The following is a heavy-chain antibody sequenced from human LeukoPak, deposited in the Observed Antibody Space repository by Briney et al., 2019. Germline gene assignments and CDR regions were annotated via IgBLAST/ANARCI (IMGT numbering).Heavy chain of an antibody. Sequence: GESLKISCKGSGYSFTNYWIGWVRQMPGKGLEWMGIIYPGDSDTRYSPSFQGQVTISADKSISTAYLQWSSLKASDTAMYYCARPPAGYYDSSGLLWLVGYWGQGTLVTVSS. J-gene: IGHJ4*02. CDR1: GYSFTNYW. CDR2: IYPGDSDT. D-gene: IGHD3-22*01. V-gene: IGHV5-51*01. CDR3: ARPPAGYYDSSGLLWLVGY.